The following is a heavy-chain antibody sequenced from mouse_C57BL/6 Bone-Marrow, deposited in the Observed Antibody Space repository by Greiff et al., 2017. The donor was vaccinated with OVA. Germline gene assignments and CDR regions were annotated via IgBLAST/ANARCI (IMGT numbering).Heavy chain of an antibody. D-gene: IGHD2-4*01. CDR1: GYTFTDYY. J-gene: IGHJ1*03. V-gene: IGHV1-76*01. Sequence: QVQLKESGAELVRPGASVKLSCKASGYTFTDYYINWVKQRPGQGLEWIARIYPGSGNTYYNEKFKGKATLTAEKSSSTAYMQLSSLTSEDSAVYVCARDDYDVWYFDVWGTGTTVTVSS. CDR2: IYPGSGNT. CDR3: ARDDYDVWYFDV.